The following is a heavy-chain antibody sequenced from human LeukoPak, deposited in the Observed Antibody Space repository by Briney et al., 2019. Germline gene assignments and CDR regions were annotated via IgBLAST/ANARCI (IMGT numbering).Heavy chain of an antibody. V-gene: IGHV4-34*01. CDR1: GGSFSGYY. D-gene: IGHD3-3*01. Sequence: SETLSLTCAVYGGSFSGYYWSWIRQPPGKGLEWIGEINHSGSTNYNPSLKSRVTISVDTSKNQFSLKLSSVTAADTAVYYCARIGFKGAHNWFDPWGQGTLVTVSS. J-gene: IGHJ5*02. CDR3: ARIGFKGAHNWFDP. CDR2: INHSGST.